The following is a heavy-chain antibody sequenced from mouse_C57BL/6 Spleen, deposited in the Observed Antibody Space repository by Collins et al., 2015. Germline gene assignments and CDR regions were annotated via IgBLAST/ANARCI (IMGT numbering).Heavy chain of an antibody. V-gene: IGHV2-2*01. CDR3: ARNEDYGSFDY. D-gene: IGHD1-1*01. Sequence: SRLSISKDNSKSQVFFKMNSLQADDTAIYYCARNEDYGSFDYWGQGTTLTVSS. J-gene: IGHJ2*01.